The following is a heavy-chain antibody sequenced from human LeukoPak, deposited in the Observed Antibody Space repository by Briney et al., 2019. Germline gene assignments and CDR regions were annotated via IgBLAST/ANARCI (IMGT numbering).Heavy chain of an antibody. CDR2: ISGSGGST. J-gene: IGHJ4*01. CDR3: AKGRDGYDQAPL. D-gene: IGHD5-24*01. Sequence: GGSLRLSCAASGFTLSSYAMSWVRQAPGKGLEGVSGISGSGGSTYYADSVKGRFTISRDNSKNTLYLQMNSLRADDTAMYLCAKGRDGYDQAPLWGQGTLVTVSS. CDR1: GFTLSSYA. V-gene: IGHV3-23*01.